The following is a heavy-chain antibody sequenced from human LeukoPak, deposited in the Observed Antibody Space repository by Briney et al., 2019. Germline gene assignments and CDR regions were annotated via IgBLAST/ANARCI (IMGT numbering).Heavy chain of an antibody. CDR1: GYTFTGYY. D-gene: IGHD6-13*01. Sequence: ASVKVSFKASGYTFTGYYMHWVRQAPGQGLEWMGWINPNSGGTNYAQKFQGRVTMTRDTSISTAYMELSRLRSDDTAVYYCARDPYTRPGIALDWGQGTLVTVSS. V-gene: IGHV1-2*02. CDR2: INPNSGGT. J-gene: IGHJ4*02. CDR3: ARDPYTRPGIALD.